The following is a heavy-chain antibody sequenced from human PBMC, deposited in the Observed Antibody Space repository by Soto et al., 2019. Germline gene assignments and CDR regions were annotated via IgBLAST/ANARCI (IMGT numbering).Heavy chain of an antibody. CDR2: INPNSGGT. CDR3: ARDKRDKYGSGSHYNNSMDE. CDR1: GHTFTDYY. Sequence: QVQLVQSGAEVKKPGASVKVSCKASGHTFTDYYIHWVRQAPGQGLEWMGWINPNSGGTNYAQKFQGRVTVTRDTSISPAYRELGRLRSNDTAVYYCARDKRDKYGSGSHYNNSMDEWGKGTTVTVSS. V-gene: IGHV1-2*02. J-gene: IGHJ6*03. D-gene: IGHD3-10*01.